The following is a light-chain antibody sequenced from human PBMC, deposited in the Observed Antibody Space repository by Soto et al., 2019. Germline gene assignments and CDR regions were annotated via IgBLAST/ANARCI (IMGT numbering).Light chain of an antibody. J-gene: IGKJ5*01. V-gene: IGKV1-16*01. CDR1: QDIINY. CDR3: LQYMSYPVT. CDR2: AIS. Sequence: DIQMTQSPSSLSASVGDRVTITCRASQDIINYLAWFQQRPGKPPKPLIYAISSLQSGVPSRFSGSGSGTDFTLTIGSLQPEDFVTDYCLQYMSYPVTFGQGTRLEIK.